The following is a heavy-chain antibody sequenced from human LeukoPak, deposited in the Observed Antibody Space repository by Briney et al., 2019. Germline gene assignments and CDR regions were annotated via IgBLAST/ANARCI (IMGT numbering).Heavy chain of an antibody. J-gene: IGHJ4*02. V-gene: IGHV3-66*01. Sequence: GGSLRLSCAASGFTVSTNYMSWVRQAPGKGLEWLSVIYSGSSTYYADSIKGRFTISRDNSKNTLYLQMNSLRAEDTAVYYCAKSGYNRFDYWGQGTLVTVSS. CDR1: GFTVSTNY. CDR2: IYSGSST. D-gene: IGHD5-24*01. CDR3: AKSGYNRFDY.